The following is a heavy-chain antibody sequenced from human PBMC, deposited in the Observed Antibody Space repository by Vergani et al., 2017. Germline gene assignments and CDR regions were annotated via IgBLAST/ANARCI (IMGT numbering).Heavy chain of an antibody. CDR3: ARDSSGWLYYFDY. D-gene: IGHD6-19*01. CDR2: IKQDGSEK. Sequence: EVQLVESGGGLVQPGGSLRLSCAASGFTFSSYWMSWVRQAPGKGLEWEANIKQDGSEKYYVDSVKGRFTISRDNAKNSLYLQMNSLRAEDTAVYYCARDSSGWLYYFDYWGQGTLVTVSS. CDR1: GFTFSSYW. J-gene: IGHJ4*02. V-gene: IGHV3-7*01.